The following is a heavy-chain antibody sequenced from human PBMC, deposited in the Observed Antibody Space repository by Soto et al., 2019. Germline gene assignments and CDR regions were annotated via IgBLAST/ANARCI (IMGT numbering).Heavy chain of an antibody. CDR2: IKSKTDGGTT. CDR3: TSQWLGLKYYYYYGMDV. D-gene: IGHD6-19*01. V-gene: IGHV3-15*07. J-gene: IGHJ6*02. Sequence: GGSLRLSCAASGFTFSNAWMNWVRQAPGKGLEWVGRIKSKTDGGTTDYAAPVKGRFTISRDDSKNTLYLQMNSLKTEDTAVYYCTSQWLGLKYYYYYGMDVWGQGTTVTVSS. CDR1: GFTFSNAW.